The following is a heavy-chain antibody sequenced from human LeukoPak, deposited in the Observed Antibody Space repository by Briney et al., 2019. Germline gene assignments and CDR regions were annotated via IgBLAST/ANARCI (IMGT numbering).Heavy chain of an antibody. CDR2: IYHSGST. V-gene: IGHV4-4*02. J-gene: IGHJ4*02. CDR1: GGSISSSNW. CDR3: ARASHWNQLHYFDY. D-gene: IGHD1-1*01. Sequence: ETLSLTCAVSGGSISSSNWWSWVRQPPGKGLEWIGEIYHSGSTNYNPSLKSRVTISLDKSKNQFSLNLTSVTAADTAVYYCARASHWNQLHYFDYWGQGTLVTVSS.